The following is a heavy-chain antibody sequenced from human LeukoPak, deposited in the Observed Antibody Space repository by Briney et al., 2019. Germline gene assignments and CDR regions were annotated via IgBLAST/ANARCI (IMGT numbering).Heavy chain of an antibody. CDR1: GYTFTTHD. Sequence: GASVKVSCKASGYTFTTHDINWVRQATGQGLEWLRWMSPNSGDTGYAQKFQGRVTMTSDSSISTAYMELSNLRSEDTAIYYCVRTPPNWGFDYWGQGTLVTVSS. D-gene: IGHD7-27*01. V-gene: IGHV1-8*01. CDR2: MSPNSGDT. J-gene: IGHJ4*02. CDR3: VRTPPNWGFDY.